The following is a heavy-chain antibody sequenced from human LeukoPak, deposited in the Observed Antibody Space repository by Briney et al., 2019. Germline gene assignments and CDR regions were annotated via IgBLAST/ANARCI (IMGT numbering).Heavy chain of an antibody. V-gene: IGHV1-18*01. Sequence: ASVKVSCKASGYTFTSYGISWVRQAPGQGLEWMGWISAYNGNTNYAQKLQGRVTMTTDTSTSTAYMELRSLRSDDTAVYYCARDYFEGGKFGLWALNKSYYYYMDVWGKGTTVTVSS. D-gene: IGHD3-10*01. CDR2: ISAYNGNT. CDR1: GYTFTSYG. CDR3: ARDYFEGGKFGLWALNKSYYYYMDV. J-gene: IGHJ6*03.